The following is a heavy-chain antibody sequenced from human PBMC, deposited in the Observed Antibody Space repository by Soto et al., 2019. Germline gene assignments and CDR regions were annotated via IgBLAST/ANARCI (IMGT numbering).Heavy chain of an antibody. Sequence: PGGSLRLSCAASGFTFSSYWMSWVRQAPGKGLEWVSAISDTGINTYYADSVKGRFTISRDNSKNTLYLQLNSVRAEDTAVYYCAKDTWKSSSWLPTTTDNWGQGTLVTVSS. J-gene: IGHJ4*02. CDR1: GFTFSSYW. CDR2: ISDTGINT. CDR3: AKDTWKSSSWLPTTTDN. V-gene: IGHV3-23*01. D-gene: IGHD6-13*01.